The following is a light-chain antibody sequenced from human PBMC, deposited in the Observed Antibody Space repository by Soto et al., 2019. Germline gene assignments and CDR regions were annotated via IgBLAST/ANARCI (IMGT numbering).Light chain of an antibody. J-gene: IGKJ5*01. Sequence: EIVLTQSPATLSLSPGERATLSCRASQSVSSHLAWYQQKPGQAPRPLIHDASSRATGIPARFSGSGSGTDFTLTISSLEPEDFAVYYCQQRSSWPPPITFGQGTRLEIK. V-gene: IGKV3-11*01. CDR2: DAS. CDR3: QQRSSWPPPIT. CDR1: QSVSSH.